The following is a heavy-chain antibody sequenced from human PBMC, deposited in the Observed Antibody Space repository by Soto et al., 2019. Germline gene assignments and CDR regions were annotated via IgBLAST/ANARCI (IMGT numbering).Heavy chain of an antibody. CDR1: GFTFSGSA. V-gene: IGHV3-73*01. Sequence: GGSLRLSCAASGFTFSGSAMHWVRQASGKGLEWVGRIRSKANSYATAYAASVKGRFTISRDDSKNTAYLQMNSLKTEDTAVYYCTRRGVVVAATQTRTYYFDYWGQGTLVTVSS. CDR2: IRSKANSYAT. J-gene: IGHJ4*02. CDR3: TRRGVVVAATQTRTYYFDY. D-gene: IGHD2-15*01.